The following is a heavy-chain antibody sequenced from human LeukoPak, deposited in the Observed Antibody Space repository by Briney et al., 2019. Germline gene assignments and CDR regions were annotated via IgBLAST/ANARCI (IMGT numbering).Heavy chain of an antibody. CDR2: IYNSGST. CDR3: ARAIWYGSGTTAFDY. CDR1: GGSISSYY. D-gene: IGHD3-10*01. V-gene: IGHV4-4*07. J-gene: IGHJ4*02. Sequence: SETLSLTCTVSGGSISSYYWSWIRQPAGKGLEWIGRIYNSGSTNYNTNYNPSLTSRVTMSVDTSKNQFSLKLNSVSAADTAVYFCARAIWYGSGTTAFDYWGQGTLATVSP.